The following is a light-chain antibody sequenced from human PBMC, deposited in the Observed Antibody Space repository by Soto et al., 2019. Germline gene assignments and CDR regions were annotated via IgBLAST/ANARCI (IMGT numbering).Light chain of an antibody. CDR3: QQSYNTSPYT. Sequence: DIQMTQSPSSLSAFVGDRVTITCRASQSISSYLNWYQQKPGKAPKLLIYAASSLQGGVPSRFSGSGSGTDFTLTISSLQPEDFATYYCQQSYNTSPYTFGQGTNLEIK. CDR1: QSISSY. J-gene: IGKJ2*01. V-gene: IGKV1-39*01. CDR2: AAS.